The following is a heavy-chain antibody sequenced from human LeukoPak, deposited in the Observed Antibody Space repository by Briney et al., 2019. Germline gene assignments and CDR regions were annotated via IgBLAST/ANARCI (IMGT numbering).Heavy chain of an antibody. CDR3: AKRAVAGIIDAFDI. D-gene: IGHD6-19*01. Sequence: GGSLRLSCAASGFTFSSYSMNWVRQAPGKGLEWVSSISSSSSYICYADSVKGRFTISRDNAKNSLYLQMNSLRAEDTAVYYCAKRAVAGIIDAFDIWGQGTMVTVSS. CDR2: ISSSSSYI. CDR1: GFTFSSYS. J-gene: IGHJ3*02. V-gene: IGHV3-21*01.